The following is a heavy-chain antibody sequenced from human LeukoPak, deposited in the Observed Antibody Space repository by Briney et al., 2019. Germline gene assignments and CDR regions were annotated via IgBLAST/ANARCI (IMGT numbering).Heavy chain of an antibody. J-gene: IGHJ4*02. D-gene: IGHD3-10*01. CDR2: ISGSGGST. CDR1: GITLSNYG. CDR3: AKRGIVIPGVFVIGLHKEAYYFDS. V-gene: IGHV3-23*01. Sequence: GGSQRLSCGVSGITLSNYGMSWVRQAPGKGLEWVSGISGSGGSTYYADSVKGRFTISRDNSKNTLYLQMNSLRAEDTAVYFCAKRGIVIPGVFVIGLHKEAYYFDSWGQGTLVTVSS.